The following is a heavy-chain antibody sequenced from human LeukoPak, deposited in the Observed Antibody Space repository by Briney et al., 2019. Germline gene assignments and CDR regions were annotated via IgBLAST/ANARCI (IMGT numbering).Heavy chain of an antibody. V-gene: IGHV4-31*03. J-gene: IGHJ4*02. D-gene: IGHD2-2*01. CDR1: GGSITSAGYY. Sequence: SQTLSLTCTVSGGSITSAGYYWSWIRQPPGRGLEWVGYIYGSGTTYYNPSLKSRVTISEDTSRNQLSLKLSSVTAADTAVYYCARLTGTSYLDYWREAALVTVS. CDR3: ARLTGTSYLDY. CDR2: IYGSGTT.